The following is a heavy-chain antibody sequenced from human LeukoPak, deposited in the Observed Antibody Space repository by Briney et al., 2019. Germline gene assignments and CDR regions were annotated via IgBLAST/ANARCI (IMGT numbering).Heavy chain of an antibody. J-gene: IGHJ3*02. Sequence: GGSLRLSCAASEFTFTSYELNWVRQAPGKGLEWVSYISSSGNTISYADSVKGRFTISRDNAKNSLYLQVISLRAEDTAVYYCARGPSIAARYDAFDIWGQGTMVIVSS. D-gene: IGHD6-6*01. V-gene: IGHV3-48*03. CDR2: ISSSGNTI. CDR3: ARGPSIAARYDAFDI. CDR1: EFTFTSYE.